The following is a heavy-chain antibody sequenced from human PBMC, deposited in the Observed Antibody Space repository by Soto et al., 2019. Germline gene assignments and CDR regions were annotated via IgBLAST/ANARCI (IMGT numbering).Heavy chain of an antibody. J-gene: IGHJ4*02. CDR3: ASNLAARHPPHFDY. CDR2: ISYDGSNK. D-gene: IGHD6-6*01. Sequence: QVQLVESGGGVVQYGRSLRLSCEASGFTFSKNVMHWVRQAPGKGLEWVAVISYDGSNKDYADSVKGRFTISRDNSKNTLYLQLNSLRAEDTAVYYCASNLAARHPPHFDYWGQGTLVSVSS. V-gene: IGHV3-30*03. CDR1: GFTFSKNV.